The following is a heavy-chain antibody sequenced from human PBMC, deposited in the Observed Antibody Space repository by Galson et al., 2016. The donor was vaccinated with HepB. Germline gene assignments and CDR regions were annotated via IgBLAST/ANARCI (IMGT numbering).Heavy chain of an antibody. CDR3: AKDHGYSYGYLAY. V-gene: IGHV3-30*18. J-gene: IGHJ4*02. CDR1: GFSFSSYA. CDR2: ISYDGSNK. D-gene: IGHD5-18*01. Sequence: SLRLSCAASGFSFSSYAMNWVRQAPGKGLDWVAVISYDGSNKYYADSVKGRFTISRDNSKNTLYLQMNSLRAEDTAVYYCAKDHGYSYGYLAYWGQGTLVTVSS.